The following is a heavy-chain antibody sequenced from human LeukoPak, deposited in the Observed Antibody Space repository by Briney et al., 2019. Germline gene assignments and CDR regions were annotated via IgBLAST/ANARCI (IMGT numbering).Heavy chain of an antibody. CDR1: GFTFSSNG. V-gene: IGHV3-30*02. J-gene: IGHJ3*02. CDR2: IRHDGSDK. CDR3: ARSERGTTVTTSDAFDI. Sequence: PGGSLRLSCAASGFTFSSNGMHWVRQAPGKGLEWVTFIRHDGSDKYYEDSVKGRFTISRDNSKNTLYLQMNSLRAEDTAVYYCARSERGTTVTTSDAFDIWGQGTMVTVSS. D-gene: IGHD4-17*01.